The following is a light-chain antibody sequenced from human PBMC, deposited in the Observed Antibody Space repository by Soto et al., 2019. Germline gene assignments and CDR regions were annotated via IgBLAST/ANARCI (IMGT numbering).Light chain of an antibody. Sequence: QSVLTQPPSASGTPGQRVTISCSGSSSNIGSNYVYWYQQLPGTAPKLLIYRNNQRPSGVPDRISGSKSGTSASLAISGLRSEHEADYYCAAWDDSLSGGMFGGGTQLTVL. CDR1: SSNIGSNY. V-gene: IGLV1-47*01. CDR2: RNN. J-gene: IGLJ7*01. CDR3: AAWDDSLSGGM.